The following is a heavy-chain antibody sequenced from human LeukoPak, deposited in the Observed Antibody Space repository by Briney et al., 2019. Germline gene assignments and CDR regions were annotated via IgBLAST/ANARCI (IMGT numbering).Heavy chain of an antibody. D-gene: IGHD1-26*01. CDR2: ISGSGGGT. CDR3: AKGESGSYYYFDY. J-gene: IGHJ4*02. V-gene: IGHV3-23*01. CDR1: GFTFSSYA. Sequence: PGGSLRLSCAASGFTFSSYAMTWVRQAPGKGLGWVSAISGSGGGTYCADSVKGRFTISRDTSKNTLYLQMNSLRAEDTAVYYCAKGESGSYYYFDYWGQGTLVTVSS.